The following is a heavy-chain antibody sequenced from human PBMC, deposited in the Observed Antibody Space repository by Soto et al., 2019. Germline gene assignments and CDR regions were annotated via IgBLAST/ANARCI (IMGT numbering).Heavy chain of an antibody. J-gene: IGHJ5*01. CDR3: ARGRRGNYGYRWIDS. V-gene: IGHV4-31*03. CDR2: ISYSGTT. Sequence: QVQLQESGPGLVKPSQTLSLTCSVSGGSINSGGYYWNWIRQLPGKGLDWIGYISYSGTTYYNPSLKSRLTIGVDTSKNQFSLKLNSVTAADTAVYYCARGRRGNYGYRWIDSWGQGTLVTVSS. CDR1: GGSINSGGYY. D-gene: IGHD5-18*01.